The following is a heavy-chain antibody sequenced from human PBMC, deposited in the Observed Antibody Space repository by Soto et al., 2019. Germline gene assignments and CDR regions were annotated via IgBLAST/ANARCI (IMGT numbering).Heavy chain of an antibody. J-gene: IGHJ4*02. V-gene: IGHV3-7*05. CDR1: GLSFSGYW. CDR2: IKQDGSER. Sequence: EVLLVESGGDLVQPGGSLRLSCAASGLSFSGYWMSWVRQAPGKGLEWVANIKQDGSERYYVDSVKGRFTVSRDKAKNSLYLQMNSLRAEDTAVYYCARDGDGVADVPFDYWGQGTLVTVSS. D-gene: IGHD3-10*02. CDR3: ARDGDGVADVPFDY.